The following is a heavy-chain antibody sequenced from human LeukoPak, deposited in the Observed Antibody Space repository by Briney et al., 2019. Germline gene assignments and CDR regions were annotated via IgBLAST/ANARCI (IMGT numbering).Heavy chain of an antibody. D-gene: IGHD3-9*01. V-gene: IGHV3-30*03. CDR1: GFTFSSYG. Sequence: GGSLRLSCAASGFTFSSYGMHWVRQAPGKGLEWVAVISYDGSNKYYADSVKGRFTISRDNSKNTLYLQTNSLRAEDTAVYYCARPNRETLYDILTGVVNYYYYGMDVWGQGTTVTVSS. CDR3: ARPNRETLYDILTGVVNYYYYGMDV. J-gene: IGHJ6*02. CDR2: ISYDGSNK.